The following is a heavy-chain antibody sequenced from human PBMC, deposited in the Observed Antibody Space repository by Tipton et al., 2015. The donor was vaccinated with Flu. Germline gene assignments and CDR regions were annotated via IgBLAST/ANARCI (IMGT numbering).Heavy chain of an antibody. CDR2: IHRTGSA. CDR1: GDSVGSVYY. Sequence: TLSLTCSVSGDSVGSVYYWGWIRQPPGQGLEWIGNIHRTGSAYYNPSFQSRVTMSVDTSKNQFSLKLRSVTATDTAVYYCARRDFNNYVSEPKNWFNPWGRGTLVTVSS. V-gene: IGHV4-38-2*01. D-gene: IGHD4-11*01. CDR3: ARRDFNNYVSEPKNWFNP. J-gene: IGHJ5*02.